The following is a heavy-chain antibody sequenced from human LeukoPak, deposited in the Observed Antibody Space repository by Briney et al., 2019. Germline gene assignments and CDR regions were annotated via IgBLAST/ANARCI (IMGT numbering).Heavy chain of an antibody. CDR1: GFSVRSNY. Sequence: GGSLRLSCAASGFSVRSNYLSWVRQAPGKGLEWVSAISGSGGSTYYADSVKGRFTISRDNSKNTLYLQMNSLRAEDTAVYYCAKDLVGSSWYSTTPYWGQGTLVTVSS. V-gene: IGHV3-23*01. D-gene: IGHD6-13*01. CDR3: AKDLVGSSWYSTTPY. J-gene: IGHJ4*02. CDR2: ISGSGGST.